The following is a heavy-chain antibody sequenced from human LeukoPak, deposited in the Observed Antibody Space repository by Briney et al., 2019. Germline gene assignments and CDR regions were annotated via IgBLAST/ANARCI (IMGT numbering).Heavy chain of an antibody. J-gene: IGHJ4*02. CDR3: ARVCPGSGSYYFDY. D-gene: IGHD3-10*01. Sequence: SETLSLTCTVSGYSISSGYYWSWIRQPPGKGLEWIGYIYYSGSTNYNPSLKSRVTISVDTSKNQFSLKLSSVTAADTAVYYCARVCPGSGSYYFDYWGQGTLVTVSS. CDR1: GYSISSGYY. CDR2: IYYSGST. V-gene: IGHV4-59*12.